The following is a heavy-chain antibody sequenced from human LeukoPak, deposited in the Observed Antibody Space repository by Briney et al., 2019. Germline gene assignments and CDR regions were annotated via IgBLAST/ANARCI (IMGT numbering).Heavy chain of an antibody. CDR3: AELGITMIGGV. CDR2: INQDGSDK. V-gene: IGHV3-7*01. J-gene: IGHJ6*04. Sequence: GGSLRLSCVASGFSFSSYWMSWVRQAPGKGLEWVADINQDGSDKYYVDSVKGRFTISRDNAKNSLYLQMNSLRAEDTAVYYRAELGITMIGGVWGKGTTVTISS. D-gene: IGHD3-10*02. CDR1: GFSFSSYW.